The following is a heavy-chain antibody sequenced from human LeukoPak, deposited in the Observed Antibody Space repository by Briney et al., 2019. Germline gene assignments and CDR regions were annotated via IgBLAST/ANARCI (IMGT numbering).Heavy chain of an antibody. D-gene: IGHD3-3*01. Sequence: ASVKVSCQASGYTFTSYDINWVRQATGQGLEWMGWMNPNSGNTGYAQKFQGRVTMTRNTSISTAYMELSSLRSEDTAVYYCARGLYYDFWSGYYHTMKYYYGMDVWGQGTTVTVSS. CDR3: ARGLYYDFWSGYYHTMKYYYGMDV. J-gene: IGHJ6*02. V-gene: IGHV1-8*01. CDR2: MNPNSGNT. CDR1: GYTFTSYD.